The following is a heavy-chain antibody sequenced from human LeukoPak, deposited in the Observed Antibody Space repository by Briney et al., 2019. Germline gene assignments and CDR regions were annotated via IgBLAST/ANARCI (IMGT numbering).Heavy chain of an antibody. D-gene: IGHD3-22*01. CDR2: FGTRSTSI. CDR3: AREVSEGFDF. CDR1: GFTFSGYS. V-gene: IGHV3-21*01. Sequence: PGGSLRLSCTASGFTFSGYSMNWIRQAPGKGLECVSSFGTRSTSIYHAGSVKGRFAISRDNAKNSLYLQMNSLRAEDTAVYYCAREVSEGFDFWGQGTLVTVSS. J-gene: IGHJ4*02.